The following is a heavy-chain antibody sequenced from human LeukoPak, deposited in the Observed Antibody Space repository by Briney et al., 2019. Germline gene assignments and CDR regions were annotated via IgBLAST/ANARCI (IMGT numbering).Heavy chain of an antibody. CDR2: IYPGDSDT. CDR1: GYSFTTYW. D-gene: IGHD5-24*01. V-gene: IGHV5-51*01. CDR3: ARRTRDGYYFDY. Sequence: GESLKISCENSGYSFTTYWIGWVRQMPGKGLEWMGIIYPGDSDTRYSPSFQGQVTISADKSTNTAYLQWSSLKASDTAVYYCARRTRDGYYFDYWGQGTLVTVSS. J-gene: IGHJ4*02.